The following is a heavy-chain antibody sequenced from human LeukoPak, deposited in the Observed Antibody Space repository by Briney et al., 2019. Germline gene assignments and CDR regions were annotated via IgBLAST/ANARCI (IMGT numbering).Heavy chain of an antibody. J-gene: IGHJ4*02. V-gene: IGHV3-15*01. CDR2: IKSKTDGGTT. CDR1: GLTFSNAW. CDR3: TIPITMVRGVITPADYFDY. D-gene: IGHD3-10*01. Sequence: PGTSLRLSCAASGLTFSNAWMSWVRQAPGKGLEWVGRIKSKTDGGTTDYAAPVKGRFTISRDDSKNTLYLQMNSLKTEDTAVYYCTIPITMVRGVITPADYFDYWGQGTLVTVSS.